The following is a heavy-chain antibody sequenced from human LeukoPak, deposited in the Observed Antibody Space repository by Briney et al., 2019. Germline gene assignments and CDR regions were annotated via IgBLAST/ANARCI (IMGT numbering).Heavy chain of an antibody. V-gene: IGHV1-69*13. J-gene: IGHJ4*02. CDR3: VIRRGYDSSGYYYSPFDY. CDR2: IVPIFGTA. D-gene: IGHD3-22*01. Sequence: ASVKVSCKASGGTFSSYALSWVRQAPGQGLEWMGGIVPIFGTANYAQKFQGRVTITADESTSTAYMELSSLRSEDTAVYYCVIRRGYDSSGYYYSPFDYWGQGTLVTVSS. CDR1: GGTFSSYA.